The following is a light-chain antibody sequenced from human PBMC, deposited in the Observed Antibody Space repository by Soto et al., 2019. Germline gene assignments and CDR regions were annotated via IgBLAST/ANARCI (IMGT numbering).Light chain of an antibody. Sequence: DIQMTQSPSSVSASVGDRVTITFRVSQGISNWLAWYQQRPGKAPKLLIYAASSLQREVPSRFSGSGSGTDFTLTISSLQPEDFATYYCQQSNSFPFTFGPGTKVDIK. CDR3: QQSNSFPFT. V-gene: IGKV1-12*01. CDR2: AAS. J-gene: IGKJ3*01. CDR1: QGISNW.